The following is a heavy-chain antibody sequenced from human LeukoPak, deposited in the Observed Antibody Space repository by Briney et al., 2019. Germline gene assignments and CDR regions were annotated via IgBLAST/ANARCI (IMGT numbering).Heavy chain of an antibody. CDR2: ISGSGGST. J-gene: IGHJ4*02. V-gene: IGHV3-23*01. Sequence: AGGSLRLSCAASGFTFSSYTMNWVRQAPGKGLEWVSAISGSGGSTYYADSVKGRFTISRDNSKNTLYLQMNSLRAEDTAVYYCAKDPKIQLWSMPFDYWGQGTLVTVSS. CDR1: GFTFSSYT. CDR3: AKDPKIQLWSMPFDY. D-gene: IGHD5-18*01.